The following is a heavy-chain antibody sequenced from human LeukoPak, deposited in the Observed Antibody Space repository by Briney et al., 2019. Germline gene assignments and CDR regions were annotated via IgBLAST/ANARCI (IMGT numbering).Heavy chain of an antibody. Sequence: GGSLRLSCAASRFTFSTYGMHWVRQAPGKGLEWVAVIWYDGSNKYYADSVKGRFTISRDNSKNTLYLQMNSLRAEDTAVYYCARGSGYSSSWYWYDYWGQGTLVTVSS. CDR3: ARGSGYSSSWYWYDY. CDR1: RFTFSTYG. V-gene: IGHV3-33*08. CDR2: IWYDGSNK. J-gene: IGHJ4*02. D-gene: IGHD6-13*01.